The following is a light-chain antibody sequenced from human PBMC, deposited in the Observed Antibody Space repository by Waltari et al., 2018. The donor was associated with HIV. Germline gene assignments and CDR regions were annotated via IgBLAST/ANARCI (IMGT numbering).Light chain of an antibody. CDR3: QRYGGSPPYS. V-gene: IGKV3-20*01. J-gene: IGKJ2*03. CDR1: QRISDTY. CDR2: GAS. Sequence: VLTQSPGTLSLSPGESATLSCRASQRISDTYLAWYQQKPGQAPRRRIYGASRSATGIPDRFSGSGSETDFTLTISRLQPEDFAVYYCQRYGGSPPYSFGQGTMLEIK.